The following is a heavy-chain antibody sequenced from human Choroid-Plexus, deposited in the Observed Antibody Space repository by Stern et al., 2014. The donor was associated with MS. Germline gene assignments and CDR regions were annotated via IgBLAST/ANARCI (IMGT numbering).Heavy chain of an antibody. D-gene: IGHD2/OR15-2a*01. V-gene: IGHV3-30*18. CDR3: AKDRQYLTFFFDF. CDR1: GFSFSSFG. J-gene: IGHJ4*02. Sequence: VQLVESGGGVVQPGRPLRLSCAASGFSFSSFGMHWVRQAPGKGLEWVALISYDGRKDYADSVKGSFAISRDNSKNTLYLQMNSLRAEDMAVYYCAKDRQYLTFFFDFWGQGSLVTVSS. CDR2: ISYDGRK.